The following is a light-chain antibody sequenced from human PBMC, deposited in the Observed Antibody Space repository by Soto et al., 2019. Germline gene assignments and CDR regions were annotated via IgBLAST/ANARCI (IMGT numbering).Light chain of an antibody. CDR3: QQRYSTLMYT. Sequence: DIQMTQSPSSLSASVGDRVTITCRASQSISSYLNWYQQKPGKDPKLLIYAASSLQSGVPSRFSGSGSGTDFTLTISSLQQEDVATYYCQQRYSTLMYTFGQGTKLEIK. J-gene: IGKJ2*01. V-gene: IGKV1-39*01. CDR1: QSISSY. CDR2: AAS.